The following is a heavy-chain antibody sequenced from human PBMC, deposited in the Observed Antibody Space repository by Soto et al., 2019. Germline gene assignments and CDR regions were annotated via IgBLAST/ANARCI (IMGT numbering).Heavy chain of an antibody. V-gene: IGHV1-69*02. D-gene: IGHD2-15*01. CDR3: STVRHCSGGSCDAPTDY. CDR1: GGTFSSYT. J-gene: IGHJ4*02. CDR2: IIPILGIA. Sequence: QVQLVQSGAEVKKPGSSVKVSCKASGGTFSSYTISWVRQAPGQGLEWMGRIIPILGIATYAQKFQGRVTSNADKSTSTDYMELSSLRSEATAVYSCSTVRHCSGGSCDAPTDYWGQGTMVTVSA.